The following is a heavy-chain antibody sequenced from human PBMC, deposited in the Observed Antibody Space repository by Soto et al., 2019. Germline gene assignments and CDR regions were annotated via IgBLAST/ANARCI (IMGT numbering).Heavy chain of an antibody. CDR2: IKQDGSEN. D-gene: IGHD6-19*01. V-gene: IGHV3-7*03. CDR3: ARDGPFISVAAPAFQYAMDV. CDR1: SFTFSSYW. J-gene: IGHJ6*02. Sequence: DVRLVESGGGLVQPGGSLRLCCAASSFTFSSYWLSWVRQAPGKGLEWVATIKQDGSENYYVDSVKGRFTISRDNAKNSLYLQMSSLRADDTAAYYCARDGPFISVAAPAFQYAMDVWGQGTTVTVS.